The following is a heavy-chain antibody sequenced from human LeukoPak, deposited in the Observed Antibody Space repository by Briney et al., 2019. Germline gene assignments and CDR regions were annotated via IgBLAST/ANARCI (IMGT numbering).Heavy chain of an antibody. CDR1: GGSISNYY. CDR3: ARVVVVTARIDY. V-gene: IGHV4-59*01. J-gene: IGHJ4*02. Sequence: SETLSLTCTVSGGSISNYYWSWIRQPPGKGLEWIGYIYYSGSTNYNPSLKSRVTISVDTSKNQFSLKLRSVTAADTAVYYCARVVVVTARIDYWGQGTLVTVSS. D-gene: IGHD2-21*02. CDR2: IYYSGST.